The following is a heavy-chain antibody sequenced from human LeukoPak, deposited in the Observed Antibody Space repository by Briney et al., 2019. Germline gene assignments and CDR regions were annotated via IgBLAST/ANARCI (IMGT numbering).Heavy chain of an antibody. Sequence: GASVKVSCKASGYTFTGYYMHWVRQAPGQGLEWMGWINPNSGGTNYAQKFQGRVTMTRDTSISTAYMELSRLRSDDTAVYYCAKVLDYDFWSGSNYFDYWGQGTLVTVSS. D-gene: IGHD3-3*01. CDR1: GYTFTGYY. CDR3: AKVLDYDFWSGSNYFDY. CDR2: INPNSGGT. J-gene: IGHJ4*02. V-gene: IGHV1-2*02.